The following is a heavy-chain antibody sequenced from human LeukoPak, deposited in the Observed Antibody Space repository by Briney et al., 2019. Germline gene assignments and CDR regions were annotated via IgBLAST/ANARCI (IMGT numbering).Heavy chain of an antibody. D-gene: IGHD1-26*01. CDR1: GGTFSSYA. Sequence: RASVKVSCKASGGTFSSYAISWVRQAPGQGLEWMGRIIPILGIANYAQKFQGRVTITADKSTSTAYMELSSLRSGDTAVYYCARGAEWELLLHWGQGTMVTVSS. J-gene: IGHJ3*01. V-gene: IGHV1-69*04. CDR3: ARGAEWELLLH. CDR2: IIPILGIA.